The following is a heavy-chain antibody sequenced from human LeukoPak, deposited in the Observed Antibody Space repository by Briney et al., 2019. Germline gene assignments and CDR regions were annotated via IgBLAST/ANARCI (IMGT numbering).Heavy chain of an antibody. Sequence: GASVKVSCKASGGTFSSYAISWVRQAPGQGLEWMGGIIPIFGTANYAQKFQGRVTITADESTSTAYMGLSSLRSEDTAVYYCARHYGDYSVYFDYWGQGTLVTVSS. CDR2: IIPIFGTA. CDR1: GGTFSSYA. CDR3: ARHYGDYSVYFDY. D-gene: IGHD4-17*01. J-gene: IGHJ4*02. V-gene: IGHV1-69*13.